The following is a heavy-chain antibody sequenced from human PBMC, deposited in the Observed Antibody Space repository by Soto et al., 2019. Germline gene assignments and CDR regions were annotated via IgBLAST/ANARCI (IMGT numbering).Heavy chain of an antibody. Sequence: GGSLRLSCAASGFTFSSYSMNWVRQAPGKGLEWVSSISSSSYIYYADSVKGRFTISRDNAKNSLYLQMNSLRAEDTAVYYCARDRGIAARPLDYWGQGTLVTVSS. D-gene: IGHD6-6*01. CDR1: GFTFSSYS. V-gene: IGHV3-21*01. CDR2: ISSSSYI. CDR3: ARDRGIAARPLDY. J-gene: IGHJ4*02.